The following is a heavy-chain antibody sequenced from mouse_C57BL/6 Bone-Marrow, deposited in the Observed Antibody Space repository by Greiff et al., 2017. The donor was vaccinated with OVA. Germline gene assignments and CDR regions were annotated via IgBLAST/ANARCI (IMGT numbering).Heavy chain of an antibody. D-gene: IGHD2-2*01. V-gene: IGHV1-69*01. Sequence: QVQLQQPGAELVMPGASVKLSCKASGYTFTSYWMHWVKQRPGQGLEWIGEIDPSDSYTNYNQKFKGKSTLTVDKSSSTAYMQLSSLTSEDSAVYYCARSDYGYDFYYFDYWGQGTTLTVSS. J-gene: IGHJ2*01. CDR3: ARSDYGYDFYYFDY. CDR2: IDPSDSYT. CDR1: GYTFTSYW.